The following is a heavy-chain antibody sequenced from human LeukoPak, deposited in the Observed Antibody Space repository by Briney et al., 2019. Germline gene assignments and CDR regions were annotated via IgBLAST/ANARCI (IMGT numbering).Heavy chain of an antibody. CDR2: IHYSGST. Sequence: PSETLSLTCTVSGGSISNYYWSWIRQPPGKGLEWIGNIHYSGSTSYNPFLKSRVTISVDTSKNQFSLKLSSVTAADTAVYYCARDGSASMATARPFDYWGQGTLVTVSS. V-gene: IGHV4-59*12. J-gene: IGHJ4*02. CDR3: ARDGSASMATARPFDY. D-gene: IGHD5-24*01. CDR1: GGSISNYY.